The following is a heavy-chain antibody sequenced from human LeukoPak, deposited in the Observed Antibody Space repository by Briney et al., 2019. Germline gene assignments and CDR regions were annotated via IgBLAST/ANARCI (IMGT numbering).Heavy chain of an antibody. CDR3: TTLASGYDFDY. CDR2: IKSKTDGGTT. CDR1: GFTFSNAW. D-gene: IGHD5-12*01. V-gene: IGHV3-15*01. Sequence: GGSLRLSCAASGFTFSNAWMSWVRQAPGKGLEWVGRIKSKTDGGTTDYAAPVKGRFTISRDDSKNTLYLQMNSLKTEDTAVYYRTTLASGYDFDYWGQGTLVTVSS. J-gene: IGHJ4*02.